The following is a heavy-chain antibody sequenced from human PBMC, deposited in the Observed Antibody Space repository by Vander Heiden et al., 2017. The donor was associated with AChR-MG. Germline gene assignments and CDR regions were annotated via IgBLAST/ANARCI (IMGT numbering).Heavy chain of an antibody. Sequence: QVQLVESGGGVVQPGRSLRLSCAVSGFTFSSYGMHWVRQAPGKGLEWVAVIWYDGSNKYYADSVKGRFTISGDNSKNMLYLQMNSLRAEDTAVYYCARGNTATVGGYYWYFDLWGRGTLVTVSS. D-gene: IGHD4-17*01. V-gene: IGHV3-33*01. CDR2: IWYDGSNK. CDR1: GFTFSSYG. J-gene: IGHJ2*01. CDR3: ARGNTATVGGYYWYFDL.